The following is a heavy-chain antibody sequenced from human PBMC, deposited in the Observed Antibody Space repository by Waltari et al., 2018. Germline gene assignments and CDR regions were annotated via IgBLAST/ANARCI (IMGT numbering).Heavy chain of an antibody. Sequence: QVQLQESGPGLVKPSETLSLTCTVSGGSISSYYWSWSRQPPGKGLEWIGYSYYSGSTNYNPSLKSRVTISVDTSKNQFSLKLSSVTAADTAVYYCARVGYSSSWTFDYWGQGTLVTVSS. V-gene: IGHV4-59*01. J-gene: IGHJ4*02. CDR3: ARVGYSSSWTFDY. CDR2: SYYSGST. D-gene: IGHD6-13*01. CDR1: GGSISSYY.